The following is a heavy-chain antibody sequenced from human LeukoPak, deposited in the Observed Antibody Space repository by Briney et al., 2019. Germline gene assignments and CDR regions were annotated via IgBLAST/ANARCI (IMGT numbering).Heavy chain of an antibody. CDR1: GGSFSGYY. CDR2: INHSGST. D-gene: IGHD3-3*01. J-gene: IGHJ4*02. CDR3: ARGGSYYDFWSGYLSDDY. V-gene: IGHV4-34*01. Sequence: SETLSLTCAVYGGSFSGYYWSWIRQPPGKGLEWIGEINHSGSTNYNPSLKSRVTISVDTSKNQFSLKLSSVTAADTAVYYCARGGSYYDFWSGYLSDDYWGQGTLVTLSS.